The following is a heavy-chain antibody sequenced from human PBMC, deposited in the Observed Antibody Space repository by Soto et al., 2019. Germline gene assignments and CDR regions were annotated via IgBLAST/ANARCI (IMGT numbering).Heavy chain of an antibody. CDR1: GYSFTSYW. Sequence: GESLTISCKGSGYSFTSYWIGWVRQMPGKGLEWMGIIYPGDSDTRYSPSFQGQVTISADKSISTAYLQWSSLKASDTAMYYCARGLTYYDIFTRFDPWGQGTLVTVSS. D-gene: IGHD3-9*01. J-gene: IGHJ5*02. CDR3: ARGLTYYDIFTRFDP. CDR2: IYPGDSDT. V-gene: IGHV5-51*01.